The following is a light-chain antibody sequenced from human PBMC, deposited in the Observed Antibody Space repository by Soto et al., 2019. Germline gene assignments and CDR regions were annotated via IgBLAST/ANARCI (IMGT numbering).Light chain of an antibody. CDR3: QQRSNWPSIT. CDR2: DAS. Sequence: EIVMTQSPATLSVSPGERATLSCRASQSVSSYLAWYQQKPGQAHRLLMYDASTRATGIPARFSGSGSGTDFTLTISSLEPEDSAVYYCQQRSNWPSITFGQGTRLEIK. CDR1: QSVSSY. V-gene: IGKV3-11*01. J-gene: IGKJ5*01.